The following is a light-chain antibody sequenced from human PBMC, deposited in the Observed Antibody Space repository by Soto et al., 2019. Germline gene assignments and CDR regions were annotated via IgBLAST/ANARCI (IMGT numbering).Light chain of an antibody. V-gene: IGKV2-28*01. CDR3: MQALQTPYT. CDR2: LGS. Sequence: EIVMTQSPPSLTVTPGEPASISCRSSQRLLHSNGNTFLDWYVQKPGQSPQLLIYLGSYRASGVPDRVSGSEAGTDFTLKISRVEAEDVGVYYCMQALQTPYTFGQGTKLEIK. CDR1: QRLLHSNGNTF. J-gene: IGKJ2*01.